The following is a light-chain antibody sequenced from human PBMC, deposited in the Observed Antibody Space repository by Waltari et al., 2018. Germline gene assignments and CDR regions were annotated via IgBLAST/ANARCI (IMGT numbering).Light chain of an antibody. Sequence: AIRMTQSPSSLSASPGDRVTITCRANQGISSYLAWYQQKPGKAPKLLIYAASTLQTGVPSRFSGSGSGTDFTLTISCLQSEDFATYYCQQYYTYPISFGQGTRLEIK. CDR3: QQYYTYPIS. V-gene: IGKV1-8*01. CDR2: AAS. CDR1: QGISSY. J-gene: IGKJ5*01.